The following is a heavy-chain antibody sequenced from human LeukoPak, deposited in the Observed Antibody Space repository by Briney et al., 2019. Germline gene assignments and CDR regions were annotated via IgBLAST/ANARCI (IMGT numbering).Heavy chain of an antibody. CDR1: GFTFSSYW. Sequence: PGGSLRLSCAASGFTFSSYWMSWVRQAPGKGLEWVANIKQDGSEKYYVDSVKGRFTIPRDNAKNSLYLQMNSLRAEDTAVYYCARGDNWNYWGPFGYWGQGTLVTVSS. D-gene: IGHD1-7*01. CDR3: ARGDNWNYWGPFGY. V-gene: IGHV3-7*01. CDR2: IKQDGSEK. J-gene: IGHJ4*02.